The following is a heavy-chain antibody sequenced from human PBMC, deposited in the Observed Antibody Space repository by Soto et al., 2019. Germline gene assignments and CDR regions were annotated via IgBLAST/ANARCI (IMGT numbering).Heavy chain of an antibody. CDR1: GFTFSSYA. CDR2: IRSRGDRT. CDR3: AKQQGPGTPYYYAMDV. D-gene: IGHD3-10*01. Sequence: EVQLLESGGDLVQPGDSLRLSCAASGFTFSSYAMTWVRQAPGKGLEWVSVIRSRGDRTYYADSVEGRFTISRYNSRSILYLEMRNLRPYDTAVYYCAKQQGPGTPYYYAMDVWGQGTTVTVS. V-gene: IGHV3-23*01. J-gene: IGHJ6*02.